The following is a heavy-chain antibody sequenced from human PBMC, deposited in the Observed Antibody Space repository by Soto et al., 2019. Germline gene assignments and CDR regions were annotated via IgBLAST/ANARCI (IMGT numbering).Heavy chain of an antibody. CDR1: GGTFSSYA. CDR2: IIPIFGTA. J-gene: IGHJ5*02. Sequence: QVQLVQSGAEVKKPGSSVKVSCKASGGTFSSYAISWVRQAPGQGLEWMGGIIPIFGTANYAQKFQGRVTITADESTSTAYMELSSLISEDTAVYYCASDSINPTVTTDWFDPWGQGTLVTVSS. V-gene: IGHV1-69*01. D-gene: IGHD4-17*01. CDR3: ASDSINPTVTTDWFDP.